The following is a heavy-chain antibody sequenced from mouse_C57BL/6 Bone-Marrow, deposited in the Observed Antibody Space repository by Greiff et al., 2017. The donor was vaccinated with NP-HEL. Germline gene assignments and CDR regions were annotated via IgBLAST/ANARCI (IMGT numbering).Heavy chain of an antibody. V-gene: IGHV14-2*01. CDR2: IDPEDGET. D-gene: IGHD1-1*01. Sequence: VQLQQSGAELVKPGASVKLSCTASGFNIKDYYMHWVKQRTEQGLEWIGRIDPEDGETKYAQKFQGKATITADTSSNTAYLQLSSLTSEDTAVYYCAPCITAVVAPYWDFDVWGKGTTVTVSS. CDR1: GFNIKDYY. CDR3: APCITAVVAPYWDFDV. J-gene: IGHJ1*03.